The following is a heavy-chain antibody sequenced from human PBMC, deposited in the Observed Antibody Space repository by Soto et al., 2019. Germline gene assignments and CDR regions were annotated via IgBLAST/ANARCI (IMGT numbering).Heavy chain of an antibody. J-gene: IGHJ5*02. CDR3: ARDLRRYGLNWFDL. CDR2: IYYSGST. CDR1: GCSISSYY. D-gene: IGHD5-18*01. Sequence: XETLSLTCTVSGCSISSYYWSWIRQPPGKGLEWIGYIYYSGSTNYNPSLKSRVTISVDTSKNQFSLKLSSVTAADTAVYYCARDLRRYGLNWFDLWGQGHLVTVSS. V-gene: IGHV4-59*01.